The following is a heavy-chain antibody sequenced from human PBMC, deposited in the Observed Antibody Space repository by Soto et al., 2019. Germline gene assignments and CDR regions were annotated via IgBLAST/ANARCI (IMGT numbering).Heavy chain of an antibody. CDR2: IIPIFGTA. V-gene: IGHV1-69*01. CDR3: ARDLYGAPTGYRMDV. D-gene: IGHD4-17*01. CDR1: GGTFSSYA. Sequence: QVQLVQSGAEVKKPGSSVKVSCKASGGTFSSYAISWVRQAPGQGLEWMGGIIPIFGTANYAQKFQGRVTITADESPSTAYRELGSWRSEETAVYYGARDLYGAPTGYRMDVWGQGTTFTVSS. J-gene: IGHJ6*02.